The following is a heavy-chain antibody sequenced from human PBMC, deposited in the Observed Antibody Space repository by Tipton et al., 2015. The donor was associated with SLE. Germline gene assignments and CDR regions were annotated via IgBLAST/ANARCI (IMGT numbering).Heavy chain of an antibody. J-gene: IGHJ4*02. V-gene: IGHV1-18*01. Sequence: QLVQSGGEVKKPGASVRVSCKASGYTFSRYGVTWVRQAPGQGPEWMGWISAENGKTDYAEKFQDRVTLITDTSTSTAYMDVWSLRSDDTAVYYCARGGGSYLMDFWGQGTLVTVSS. CDR2: ISAENGKT. D-gene: IGHD1-26*01. CDR1: GYTFSRYG. CDR3: ARGGGSYLMDF.